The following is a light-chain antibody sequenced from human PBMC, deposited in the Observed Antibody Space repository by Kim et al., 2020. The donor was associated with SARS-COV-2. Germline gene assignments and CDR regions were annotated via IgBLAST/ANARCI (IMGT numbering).Light chain of an antibody. CDR3: QQYYSYPWT. Sequence: AIRMTQSPSSFSASTGDRVTITCRASQGISSYLAWYQQKPGKAPKLLIYAASTLQSGVPSRFSGSGSGTDFILTISCLQSEDFATYYCQQYYSYPWTFGQGTKVDIK. J-gene: IGKJ1*01. CDR2: AAS. V-gene: IGKV1-8*01. CDR1: QGISSY.